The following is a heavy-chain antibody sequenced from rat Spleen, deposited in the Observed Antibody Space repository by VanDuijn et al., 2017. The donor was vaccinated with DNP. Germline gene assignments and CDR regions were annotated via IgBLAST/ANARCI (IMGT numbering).Heavy chain of an antibody. J-gene: IGHJ3*01. CDR1: GFIFSNYW. D-gene: IGHD1-11*01. CDR2: ISNTCDNT. CDR3: SSGGPNMVQGNWFAY. Sequence: EVQLVESGGGLVQPGRSLKLSCAASGFIFSNYWMTWIRQAPKEGLEWVASISNTCDNTYYSDSVKGRFSLSRDNAKSTLYLQVNSLRSEDTAMYYCSSGGPNMVQGNWFAYWGQGTLVTVSS. V-gene: IGHV5-31*01.